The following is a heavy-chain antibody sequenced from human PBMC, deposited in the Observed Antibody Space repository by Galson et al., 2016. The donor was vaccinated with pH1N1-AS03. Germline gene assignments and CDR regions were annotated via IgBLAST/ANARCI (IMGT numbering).Heavy chain of an antibody. V-gene: IGHV3-7*03. D-gene: IGHD6-13*01. CDR2: INQDGSAV. CDR1: GFTFSTFG. J-gene: IGHJ4*02. CDR3: TRGGYSSTWYWVY. Sequence: SLRLSCAASGFTFSTFGMHWVRLTPGKGLEWVANINQDGSAVHYVDSVKGRFTISRDNAKNSLSLQMNSLRDEDTAVYYGTRGGYSSTWYWVYWGQGTLVTVSS.